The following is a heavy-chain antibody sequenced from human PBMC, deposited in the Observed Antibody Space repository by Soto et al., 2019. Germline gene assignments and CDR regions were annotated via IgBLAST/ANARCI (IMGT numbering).Heavy chain of an antibody. CDR1: GVSISNSSYY. J-gene: IGHJ4*02. CDR2: IYYSGST. Sequence: QLQLQESGPGLVKPSETLSLTCTVSGVSISNSSYYWGWIRRPPGKGLEWIGNIYYSGSTYYNPSLKSRVTISVDTSKNQFSLKLTSVTAADTAVYYCARHGSNWGQGTLVTVSS. V-gene: IGHV4-39*01. CDR3: ARHGSN.